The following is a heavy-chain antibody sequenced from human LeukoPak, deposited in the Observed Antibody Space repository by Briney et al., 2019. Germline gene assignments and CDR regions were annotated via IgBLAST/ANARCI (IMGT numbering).Heavy chain of an antibody. CDR3: ARAGPYSSSPFDY. V-gene: IGHV4-34*01. D-gene: IGHD6-6*01. CDR2: INHSGST. CDR1: GGSFSGYY. J-gene: IGHJ4*02. Sequence: PSETLSLTCAVYGGSFSGYYWSWIRQPPGKGLEWIGEINHSGSTNYNPSLKSRVTISVDTSKNQFSLKLSSVTAADTAVYYCARAGPYSSSPFDYWGQGTLVTVSS.